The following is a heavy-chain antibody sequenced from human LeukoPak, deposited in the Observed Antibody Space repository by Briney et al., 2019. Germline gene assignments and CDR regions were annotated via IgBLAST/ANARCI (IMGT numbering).Heavy chain of an antibody. CDR1: GFTFSNYC. Sequence: GGSLRRSCAASGFTFSNYCMNWVRQAPGKGLEWVSYISSSGSAMYYADSVRGRFTISRDNAENSLFLQMNSLRDEDTAVYYCARGTYGEYGGPAYWGQGTLVTVSS. CDR3: ARGTYGEYGGPAY. V-gene: IGHV3-48*02. J-gene: IGHJ4*02. D-gene: IGHD4-17*01. CDR2: ISSSGSAM.